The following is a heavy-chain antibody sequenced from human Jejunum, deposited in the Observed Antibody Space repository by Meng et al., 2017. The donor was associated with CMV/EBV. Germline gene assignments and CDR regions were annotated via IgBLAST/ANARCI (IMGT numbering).Heavy chain of an antibody. Sequence: SFISYWMSWVRQAPGKGLEWVATIKSDGSEKHYVDSVKGRFTISRDNAKNSLHLQIDSLRAEDTAVYHCARDCSTNCPFQPRGDYWGQGTLVTVSS. CDR3: ARDCSTNCPFQPRGDY. V-gene: IGHV3-7*01. D-gene: IGHD2-2*01. J-gene: IGHJ4*02. CDR2: IKSDGSEK. CDR1: SFISYW.